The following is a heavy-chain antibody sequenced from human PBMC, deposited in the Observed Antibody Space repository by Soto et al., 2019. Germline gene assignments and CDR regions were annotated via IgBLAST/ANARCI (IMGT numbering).Heavy chain of an antibody. CDR3: ARGQKAEIGDYYSNGMEV. CDR2: IRSRPNNYAT. V-gene: IGHV3-73*01. CDR1: ALISGAPP. J-gene: IGHJ6*01. Sequence: GGTXGLPGAPSALISGAPPIHLVRREPGKGLEFVGRIRSRPNNYATSSGASVRGRFTFFRDDSKKMAYMQMKTLKTEETAIYYCARGQKAEIGDYYSNGMEVWGQGT. D-gene: IGHD2-21*02.